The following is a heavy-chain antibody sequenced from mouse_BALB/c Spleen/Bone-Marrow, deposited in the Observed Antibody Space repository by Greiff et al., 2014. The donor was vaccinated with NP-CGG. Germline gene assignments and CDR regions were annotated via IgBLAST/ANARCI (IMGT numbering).Heavy chain of an antibody. Sequence: VNLVESGAELVKPGASVKLSCKTSGYTFTTYYIYWVKQRPGQGLEWIGEINPGNGGTNFNERFKSKATLTVDKSSTTAYILLTSLTSEDSAVYYCARGSPYWGQGTLVTVSA. CDR1: GYTFTTYY. CDR3: ARGSPY. D-gene: IGHD6-2*01. CDR2: INPGNGGT. J-gene: IGHJ3*01. V-gene: IGHV1S81*02.